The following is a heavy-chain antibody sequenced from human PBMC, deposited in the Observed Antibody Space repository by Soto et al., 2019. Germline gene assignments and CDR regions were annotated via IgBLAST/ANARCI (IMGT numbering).Heavy chain of an antibody. CDR1: GFTFSNAG. V-gene: IGHV3-15*01. CDR3: TTSRPSH. D-gene: IGHD2-2*01. Sequence: PRGPVRLACAASGFTFSNAGMSWVRHGPRKALEWVGRIKSKTDGGTTDYAAPVKGRFTISRNDSKNTLYLQMNSLKTEDTAVYSCTTSRPSHWGQGT. J-gene: IGHJ4*02. CDR2: IKSKTDGGTT.